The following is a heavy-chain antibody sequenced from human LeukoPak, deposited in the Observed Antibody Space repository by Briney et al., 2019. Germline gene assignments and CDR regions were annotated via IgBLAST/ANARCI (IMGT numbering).Heavy chain of an antibody. CDR2: IYHSGST. Sequence: SQTLSLTCAVSGGSISSGGYSWSWIRQPPGKGLEWIGYIYHSGSTYYNPSLKSRVTISVDTSKNQFSLKLSSVTAADTAVYYCAREEPGLERGIDYWGQGTLVTVSS. CDR3: AREEPGLERGIDY. D-gene: IGHD1-1*01. CDR1: GGSISSGGYS. V-gene: IGHV4-30-2*05. J-gene: IGHJ4*02.